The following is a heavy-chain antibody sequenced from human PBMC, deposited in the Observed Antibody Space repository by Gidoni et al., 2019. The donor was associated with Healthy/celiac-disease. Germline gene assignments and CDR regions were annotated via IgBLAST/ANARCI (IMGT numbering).Heavy chain of an antibody. D-gene: IGHD7-27*01. CDR2: ISYDGSNK. V-gene: IGHV3-30*18. CDR1: GFTFSSYG. J-gene: IGHJ4*02. CDR3: AKGHDLTPPGGLGGSFDY. Sequence: QVQLVESGGGVVQPGRSLRLSCAASGFTFSSYGMHWVRQAPGKGLEWVAVISYDGSNKYYADSVKGRFTISRDNSKNTLYLQMNSLRAEDTAVYYCAKGHDLTPPGGLGGSFDYWGQGTLVTVSS.